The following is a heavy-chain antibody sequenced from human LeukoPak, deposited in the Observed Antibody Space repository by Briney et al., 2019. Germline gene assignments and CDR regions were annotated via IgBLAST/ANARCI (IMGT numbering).Heavy chain of an antibody. D-gene: IGHD2-2*01. CDR1: GYSFTNYW. J-gene: IGHJ5*02. CDR3: ARGGAEVVPAASGWFDP. Sequence: GESLKISCKGSGYSFTNYWIGWVRQMPGKGLEWMGIIYPGDSDTRYSPSFQGQVTISADKSISTAYLQWSSLKASDTAMYYCARGGAEVVPAASGWFDPWGQGTLVTVSS. CDR2: IYPGDSDT. V-gene: IGHV5-51*01.